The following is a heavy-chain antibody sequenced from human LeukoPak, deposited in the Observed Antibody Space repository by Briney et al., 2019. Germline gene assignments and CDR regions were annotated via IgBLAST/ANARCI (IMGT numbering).Heavy chain of an antibody. Sequence: PGGSLRLSCAASGFTVSSNYMTWVRQAPGKGLEWVSVIYSGGRTFDADSVKGRFTISRDNVKNTVFLQMNSLRAEDTAVYYCARDSIQQQLVLEDRGYPYYFEHWGQGTLVTVSS. CDR1: GFTVSSNY. D-gene: IGHD6-13*01. CDR3: ARDSIQQQLVLEDRGYPYYFEH. J-gene: IGHJ4*02. V-gene: IGHV3-66*01. CDR2: IYSGGRT.